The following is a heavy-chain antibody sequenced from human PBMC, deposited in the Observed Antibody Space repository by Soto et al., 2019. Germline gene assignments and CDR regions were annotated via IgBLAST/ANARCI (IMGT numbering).Heavy chain of an antibody. J-gene: IGHJ4*02. V-gene: IGHV4-59*01. Sequence: SETLSLTCTVSGGSISSYYWSWIRQPPGKGLEWIGYIYYSGSTNYNPSLKSRVTISVDTSKNQFSLKLSSVTAADTAVYYCARDEDYGGIDYWGQGTLVTVSS. CDR2: IYYSGST. CDR3: ARDEDYGGIDY. D-gene: IGHD4-17*01. CDR1: GGSISSYY.